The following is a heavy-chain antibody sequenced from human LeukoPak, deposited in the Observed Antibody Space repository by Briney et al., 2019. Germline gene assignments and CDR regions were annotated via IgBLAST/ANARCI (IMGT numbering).Heavy chain of an antibody. D-gene: IGHD6-19*01. CDR1: GLTFSSSA. CDR2: ISGNGGST. V-gene: IGHV3-23*01. Sequence: GGSLRLSCAASGLTFSSSAMSWVRQAPGKGLEWVPAISGNGGSTYYADSVKGRFTISRDNSRNTLYLQMNSLRAEDTAVYYCAKIAVAANDWYFDLWGRGTLVTVSS. J-gene: IGHJ2*01. CDR3: AKIAVAANDWYFDL.